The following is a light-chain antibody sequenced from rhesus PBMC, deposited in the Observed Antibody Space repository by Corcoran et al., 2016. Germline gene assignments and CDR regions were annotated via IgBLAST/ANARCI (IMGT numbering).Light chain of an antibody. Sequence: DIVMTQSPDSLAVSLGETVTINCKSSQSLLFRSNNKNYLAWYQQNAVQAPKLLIYWASTRESGVPNRCSGSGSGTDLTLTISGLQAEDVAVYYCQQYYSTPLTFGGGTKVEIK. J-gene: IGKJ4*01. CDR2: WAS. V-gene: IGKV4-1*01. CDR1: QSLLFRSNNKNY. CDR3: QQYYSTPLT.